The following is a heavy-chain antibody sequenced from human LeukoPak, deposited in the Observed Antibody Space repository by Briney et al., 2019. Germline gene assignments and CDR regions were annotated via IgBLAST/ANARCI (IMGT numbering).Heavy chain of an antibody. CDR3: ARDHSGYDTGY. CDR2: IYSAGTT. Sequence: GGSLRLSCAISGFTVSSNYISWVRQAPGKGLEWVSVIYSAGTTYYADSVEGRFTISRDISKNILYLQMNSLRVEDTAVYYCARDHSGYDTGYWGQGTLVTVSS. J-gene: IGHJ4*02. V-gene: IGHV3-53*01. D-gene: IGHD5-12*01. CDR1: GFTVSSNY.